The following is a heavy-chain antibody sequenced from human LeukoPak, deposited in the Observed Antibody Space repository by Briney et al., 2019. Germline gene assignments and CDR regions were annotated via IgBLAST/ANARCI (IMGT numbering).Heavy chain of an antibody. CDR2: ISSSSSTI. J-gene: IGHJ6*02. V-gene: IGHV3-48*01. CDR3: ARDYVPLINYDFWSGYYIQAQTLSYYYYGMDV. Sequence: GGSLRLSCAASGFTFSSYSMNWVRQAPGKGLEWVSYISSSSSTIYYADSVKGRFTISRDNAKNSLYLQMNSLRAEDTAVYYCARDYVPLINYDFWSGYYIQAQTLSYYYYGMDVWGQGTTVTVSS. D-gene: IGHD3-3*01. CDR1: GFTFSSYS.